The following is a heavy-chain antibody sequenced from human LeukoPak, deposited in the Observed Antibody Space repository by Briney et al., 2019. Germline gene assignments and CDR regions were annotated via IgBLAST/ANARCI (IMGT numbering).Heavy chain of an antibody. CDR3: ARAPEECSSTSCYTDYYYGMDV. J-gene: IGHJ6*02. V-gene: IGHV1-18*01. CDR1: GYTFTSYG. D-gene: IGHD2-2*02. CDR2: ISAYNGNT. Sequence: GASVKVSCKASGYTFTSYGISWVRQAPGQGLEWMGWISAYNGNTNYAQKLQGRVTMTTDTSTSTAYMELRSLRSDDTAVYYCARAPEECSSTSCYTDYYYGMDVWGQGTTVTVSS.